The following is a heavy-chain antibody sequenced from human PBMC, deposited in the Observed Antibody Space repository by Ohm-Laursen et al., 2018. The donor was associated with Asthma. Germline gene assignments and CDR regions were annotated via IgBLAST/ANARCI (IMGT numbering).Heavy chain of an antibody. V-gene: IGHV3-30*03. CDR3: AREDYYGSGSCDS. J-gene: IGHJ4*02. Sequence: SSLRLSCSASGFTFSSYGMHWVRQAPGKGLEWVAVISYDGGNKYYADSVEGRFTISRDNSKNTLYLHMNSLRVEDTAVYYCAREDYYGSGSCDSWGQGTLVTVSS. CDR1: GFTFSSYG. D-gene: IGHD3-10*01. CDR2: ISYDGGNK.